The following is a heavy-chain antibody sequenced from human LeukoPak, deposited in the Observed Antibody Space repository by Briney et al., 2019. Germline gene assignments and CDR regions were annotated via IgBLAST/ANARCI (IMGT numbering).Heavy chain of an antibody. V-gene: IGHV4-61*02. J-gene: IGHJ4*02. CDR3: ARGDAGYSSGWPFDY. CDR2: IYTSGST. Sequence: PSQTLSLTCTVSGGSISSGSSFWTWIRQPAGKGLEWIGRIYTSGSTNYNPSLKSRVTISVDTSKNQFSLKLSSVTAADTAVYYCARGDAGYSSGWPFDYWGQGTLVTVSS. D-gene: IGHD6-19*01. CDR1: GGSISSGSSF.